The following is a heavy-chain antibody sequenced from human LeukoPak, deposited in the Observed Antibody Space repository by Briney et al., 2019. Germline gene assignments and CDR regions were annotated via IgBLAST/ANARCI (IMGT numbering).Heavy chain of an antibody. CDR2: IYHSGST. J-gene: IGHJ4*02. Sequence: PSETLSLTCAVSGYSISSGYYWGWIRQPPGKGLEWIGSIYHSGSTYYNPSLKSRVTISVDTSKNQFSLKLSSVTAADTAVYYCARHRGYYGSTSKVDYWGQGTLVTVSS. D-gene: IGHD3-10*01. CDR3: ARHRGYYGSTSKVDY. CDR1: GYSISSGYY. V-gene: IGHV4-38-2*01.